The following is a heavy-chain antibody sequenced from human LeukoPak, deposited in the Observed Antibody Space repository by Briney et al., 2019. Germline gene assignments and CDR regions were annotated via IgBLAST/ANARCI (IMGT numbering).Heavy chain of an antibody. CDR1: GFTLSNYA. CDR2: ITGSGGRT. V-gene: IGHV3-23*01. D-gene: IGHD3-16*02. Sequence: PGGSLRLSCAASGFTLSNYAMSWVRQAPGKGLEWVSSITGSGGRTYYADSVKGRFTVSRDNSKNTLYLQMNSLTVEDTAVYYCAKDVSENYNSWGSYRSDYWGQGTLVTVSS. CDR3: AKDVSENYNSWGSYRSDY. J-gene: IGHJ4*02.